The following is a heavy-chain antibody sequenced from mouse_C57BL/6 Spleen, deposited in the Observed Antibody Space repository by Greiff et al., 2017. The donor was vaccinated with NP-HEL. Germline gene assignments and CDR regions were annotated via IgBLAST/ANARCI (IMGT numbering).Heavy chain of an antibody. Sequence: EVQVVESGGGLVKPGGSLKLSCAASGFTFSDYGMHWVRQAPEKGLEWVAYISSGSSTIYYADTVKGRFTISRDNAKNTLFLQMTSLRSEDTAMYYCARPPYYSPSWFAYWGQGTLVTVSA. CDR1: GFTFSDYG. J-gene: IGHJ3*01. V-gene: IGHV5-17*01. CDR3: ARPPYYSPSWFAY. CDR2: ISSGSSTI. D-gene: IGHD2-12*01.